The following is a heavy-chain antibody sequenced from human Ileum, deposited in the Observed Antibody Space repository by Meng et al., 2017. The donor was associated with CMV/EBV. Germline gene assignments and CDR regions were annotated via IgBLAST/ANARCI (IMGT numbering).Heavy chain of an antibody. CDR2: IIPIFGTA. V-gene: IGHV1-69*05. CDR3: ARGYSSSLWYFDY. Sequence: CKASGGTFSSYAISWVRQAPGQGLEWMGGIIPIFGTANYAQKFQGRVTITTDESTSTAYMELSSLRSEDTAVYYCARGYSSSLWYFDYWGQGTLVTAPQ. J-gene: IGHJ4*02. D-gene: IGHD6-13*01. CDR1: GGTFSSYA.